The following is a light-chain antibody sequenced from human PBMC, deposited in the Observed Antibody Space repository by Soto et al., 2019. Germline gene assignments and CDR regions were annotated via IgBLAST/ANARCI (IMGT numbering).Light chain of an antibody. CDR2: GAS. V-gene: IGKV3-20*01. Sequence: ERRTLSCTSSQSVSNNYLAWYQQKPGQAPRLLIYGASNRATGIPDRFSGSGSGTAFTLSSSRLEPEEFAVYYSQPYGSLGTFGQGTKVDI. CDR1: QSVSNNY. CDR3: QPYGSLGT. J-gene: IGKJ1*01.